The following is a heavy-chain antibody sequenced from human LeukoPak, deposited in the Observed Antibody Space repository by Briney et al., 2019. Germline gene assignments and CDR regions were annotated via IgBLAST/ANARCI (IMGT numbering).Heavy chain of an antibody. CDR1: GGSFSGYY. V-gene: IGHV4-34*01. CDR3: ASVSSYDSSGTRGAFDY. CDR2: INHRGST. D-gene: IGHD3-22*01. Sequence: SETLSLTCAVYGGSFSGYYWSWIRQPPGKGLEWIGEINHRGSTNYNPSLKSRVTISVDPSKNQFSLKLSSVTAADPAVYYCASVSSYDSSGTRGAFDYWGQGTLVTVSS. J-gene: IGHJ4*02.